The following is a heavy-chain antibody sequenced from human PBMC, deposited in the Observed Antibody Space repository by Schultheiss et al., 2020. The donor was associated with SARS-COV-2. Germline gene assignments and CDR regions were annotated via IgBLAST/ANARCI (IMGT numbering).Heavy chain of an antibody. CDR2: ISSSSSTI. D-gene: IGHD6-19*01. CDR3: AKKGAGDAFDI. J-gene: IGHJ3*02. V-gene: IGHV3-48*01. Sequence: GGSLRLSCAASGFTFSSYSMNWVRQAPGKGLEWVSSISSSSSTIYYADSVKGRFTISRDNSKNTLYLQMNSLRAEDTAVYYCAKKGAGDAFDIWGQGTMVTVSS. CDR1: GFTFSSYS.